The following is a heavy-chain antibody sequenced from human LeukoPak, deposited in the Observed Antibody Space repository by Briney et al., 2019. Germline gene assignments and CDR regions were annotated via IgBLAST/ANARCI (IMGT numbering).Heavy chain of an antibody. D-gene: IGHD6-13*01. V-gene: IGHV1-2*06. J-gene: IGHJ5*02. CDR3: ARVQQQHLIFGWLDP. CDR2: INPKSGGT. Sequence: GASVKVSCKASGYTFTSYGISWVRQAPGQGLEWMGRINPKSGGTNYAQKFQGRVTMTRDMSNSTVYMELRRLRSDDTAVYYCARVQQQHLIFGWLDPWGQGTLVTVSS. CDR1: GYTFTSYG.